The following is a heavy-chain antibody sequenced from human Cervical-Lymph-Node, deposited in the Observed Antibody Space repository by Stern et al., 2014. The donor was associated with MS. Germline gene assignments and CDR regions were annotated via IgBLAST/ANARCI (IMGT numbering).Heavy chain of an antibody. CDR1: GFTFSRSW. V-gene: IGHV3-74*03. Sequence: EVQLVESGGGSVQPGESLRLSCAASGFTFSRSWMHWVRQAPGKGLVWVAHINSDGSTTTYADSVKGRFTISRDNAKTTLYLQMNSLTAEDTAVYYCTKIGVGAYDSWGQGTLVTVSS. D-gene: IGHD1-26*01. J-gene: IGHJ4*02. CDR3: TKIGVGAYDS. CDR2: INSDGSTT.